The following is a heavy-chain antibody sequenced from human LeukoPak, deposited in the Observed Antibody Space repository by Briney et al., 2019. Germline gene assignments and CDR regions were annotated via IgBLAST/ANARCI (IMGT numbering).Heavy chain of an antibody. J-gene: IGHJ4*02. Sequence: GGSLRLSCAASGFTFSSYAMSWVRQAPGKGLEWVSAISGSGGSTYYADSVKGRFTISRDNSKNTLHLQMNSLRAEDTAVYYCAKDRGVTAIPNHFDYWGQGTLVTVSS. CDR2: ISGSGGST. D-gene: IGHD2-21*02. V-gene: IGHV3-23*01. CDR1: GFTFSSYA. CDR3: AKDRGVTAIPNHFDY.